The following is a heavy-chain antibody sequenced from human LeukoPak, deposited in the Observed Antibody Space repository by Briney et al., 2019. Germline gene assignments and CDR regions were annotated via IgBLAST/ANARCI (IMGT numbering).Heavy chain of an antibody. CDR1: GFTFSDYY. CDR3: ARVVVPFGGYFDWLFVDH. J-gene: IGHJ4*02. Sequence: LRLSCAASGFTFSDYYMSWIRQHPEKGLEWIGYIYNSGNTYYNPSLKSRVTISVDTSKNQFSLKLSSVTAADTAVYYCARVVVPFGGYFDWLFVDHWGQGTLVTVSS. D-gene: IGHD3-9*01. V-gene: IGHV4-31*02. CDR2: IYNSGNT.